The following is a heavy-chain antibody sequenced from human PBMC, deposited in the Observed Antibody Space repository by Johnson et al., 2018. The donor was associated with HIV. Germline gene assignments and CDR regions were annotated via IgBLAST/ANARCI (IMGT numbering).Heavy chain of an antibody. CDR1: GFTFSSYA. V-gene: IGHV3-30*04. CDR2: ISYDGSNK. D-gene: IGHD2-2*01. J-gene: IGHJ3*02. Sequence: QVQLVESGGGVVQPGRSLRLSCAASGFTFSSYAMHWVRQAPGKGLEWVAVISYDGSNKYYADSVKGRFTISRDNSKNTLYLQMNSLRAEDTAVYYCARERYCSSTSCYFSRPPDAFDIWGQGKMVTVSS. CDR3: ARERYCSSTSCYFSRPPDAFDI.